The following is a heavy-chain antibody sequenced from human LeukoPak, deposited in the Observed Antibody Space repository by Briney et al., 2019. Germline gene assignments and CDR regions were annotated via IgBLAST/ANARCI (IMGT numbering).Heavy chain of an antibody. Sequence: ASVTVSCKASGYTFTSYGISWVRQAPGQGLEWMGWISAYNGNTNYAQKLQGRVTMTTDTSTSTAYMELRSLRSDDTAVYYCARDIVVVVAATYSPFDPWGQGTLVTVSS. CDR1: GYTFTSYG. CDR3: ARDIVVVVAATYSPFDP. J-gene: IGHJ5*02. D-gene: IGHD2-15*01. V-gene: IGHV1-18*01. CDR2: ISAYNGNT.